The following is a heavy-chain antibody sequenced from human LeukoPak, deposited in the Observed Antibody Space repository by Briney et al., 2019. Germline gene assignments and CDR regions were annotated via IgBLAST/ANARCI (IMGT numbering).Heavy chain of an antibody. V-gene: IGHV4-39*07. CDR3: ATRLGLGKLG. J-gene: IGHJ4*02. CDR2: IYYSGST. Sequence: KPSETLSLTCTVSGGSISSSSYYWGWIRQPPGKGLEWIGSIYYSGSTYYNPSLKSRVTISVDTSKNQFSLKLSSVTAADTAVYYCATRLGLGKLGWGQGTLVTVSS. CDR1: GGSISSSSYY. D-gene: IGHD3-16*01.